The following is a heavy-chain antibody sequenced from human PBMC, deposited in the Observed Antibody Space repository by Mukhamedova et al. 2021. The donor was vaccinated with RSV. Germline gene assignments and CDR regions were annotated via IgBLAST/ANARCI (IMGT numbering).Heavy chain of an antibody. CDR2: GDM. Sequence: GDMGSADSVRGRFTISRDNAKNSLYLQMNSLRPEDTALYYCVKDSAAGNWYLDLWGRGTLVSVSS. D-gene: IGHD6-19*01. CDR3: VKDSAAGNWYLDL. V-gene: IGHV3-9*01. J-gene: IGHJ2*01.